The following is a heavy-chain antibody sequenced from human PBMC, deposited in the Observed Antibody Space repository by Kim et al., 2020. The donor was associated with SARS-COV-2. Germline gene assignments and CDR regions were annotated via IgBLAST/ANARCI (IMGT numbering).Heavy chain of an antibody. J-gene: IGHJ4*02. CDR2: ISHDGNNT. V-gene: IGHV3-30*04. D-gene: IGHD2-15*01. Sequence: GGSLRLSCAASGITFSSYAMHWVRQAPGKGLEWVAVISHDGNNTYYADSVKGRFTISRDISKNTLYLQMNSLRAEDTAVYYCARQDCSGGSCYLDYWGKG. CDR1: GITFSSYA. CDR3: ARQDCSGGSCYLDY.